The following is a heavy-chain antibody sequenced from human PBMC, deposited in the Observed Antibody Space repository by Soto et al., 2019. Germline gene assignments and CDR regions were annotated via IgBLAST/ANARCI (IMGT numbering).Heavy chain of an antibody. CDR2: IKSYIDGGTT. CDR1: GFTFTYAW. V-gene: IGHV3-15*07. D-gene: IGHD1-1*01. J-gene: IGHJ4*02. CDR3: TAATTSTPQSDQ. Sequence: EVQLVESGGGLVKPGGSLRLSCTASGFTFTYAWMNWVRQAPGKGLEWVGRIKSYIDGGTTDYAAPMKGRFTISRDDSKNTVYLHMNSLETGDTAMYYCTAATTSTPQSDQWGQGTRVTVSP.